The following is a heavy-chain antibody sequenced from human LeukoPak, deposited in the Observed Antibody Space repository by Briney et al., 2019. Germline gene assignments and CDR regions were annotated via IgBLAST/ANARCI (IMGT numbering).Heavy chain of an antibody. CDR3: AKRSAESSGYFDY. Sequence: PGGSLRLSCAASGLTFIKYSMTWVRQAPGKGLEWVAAITGSGAFTDYADSVKGRFTISRDNSKNTLYLQMNSLRAEDTAIYYCAKRSAESSGYFDYWGQGTLVTISS. J-gene: IGHJ4*02. CDR2: ITGSGAFT. D-gene: IGHD6-19*01. CDR1: GLTFIKYS. V-gene: IGHV3-23*01.